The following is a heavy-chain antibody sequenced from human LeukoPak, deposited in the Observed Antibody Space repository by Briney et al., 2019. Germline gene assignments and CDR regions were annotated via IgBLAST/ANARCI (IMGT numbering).Heavy chain of an antibody. D-gene: IGHD6-13*01. CDR2: IAYDGINK. CDR1: GFTFSSYA. V-gene: IGHV3-30*04. J-gene: IGHJ4*02. CDR3: ARDSDSWYFDY. Sequence: GSLRLSCAASGFTFSSYAMSWVRQAPGKGLEWVAIIAYDGINKYYADSVKGRFTISRDNSKNTLYLQMNSLRAEDTAVYYCARDSDSWYFDYWGQGTLVTVSS.